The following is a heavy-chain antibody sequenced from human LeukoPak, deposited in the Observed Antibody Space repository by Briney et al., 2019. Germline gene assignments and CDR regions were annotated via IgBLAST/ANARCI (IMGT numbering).Heavy chain of an antibody. D-gene: IGHD5-12*01. J-gene: IGHJ4*02. Sequence: PSETLSLTCTVSGGSISSYYWSWIRQPPGKGLEWIGYIYYSGSTNYNPSLKSRVTISLDTSRNQFSLKLRSVTTADTAVYYCARRRVYSGSGEFDFGGQGTLVTVSS. V-gene: IGHV4-59*01. CDR1: GGSISSYY. CDR3: ARRRVYSGSGEFDF. CDR2: IYYSGST.